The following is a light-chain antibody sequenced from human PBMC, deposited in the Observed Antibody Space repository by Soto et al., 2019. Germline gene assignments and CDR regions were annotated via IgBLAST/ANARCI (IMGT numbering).Light chain of an antibody. Sequence: DIQMTQSPSSLSASVGDRVTITCRASQSISSYLNWYQQKPGKAPKLLIYAASSLQSGDPSRFSGSGSGTDFTLTISCLQPEDFATYYCQQRYSTPLTFGQGTRLEIK. CDR3: QQRYSTPLT. CDR2: AAS. V-gene: IGKV1-39*01. CDR1: QSISSY. J-gene: IGKJ5*01.